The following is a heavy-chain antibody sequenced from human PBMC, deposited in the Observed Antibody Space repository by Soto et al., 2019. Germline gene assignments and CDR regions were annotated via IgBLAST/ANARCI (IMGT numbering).Heavy chain of an antibody. J-gene: IGHJ4*02. V-gene: IGHV3-30*18. CDR2: ISDDGRNK. CDR3: AKDCLHGGYVFDK. D-gene: IGHD4-17*01. CDR1: GFSFNTFG. Sequence: QVQLVESGGGVVQPGRSLRLSCAASGFSFNTFGIHWVRQAPGKGLEWVALISDDGRNKYFADSVKGRFTISRDNSNNTLCLQMDSLSAEDTAVYYCAKDCLHGGYVFDKWGQCTLVIVSS.